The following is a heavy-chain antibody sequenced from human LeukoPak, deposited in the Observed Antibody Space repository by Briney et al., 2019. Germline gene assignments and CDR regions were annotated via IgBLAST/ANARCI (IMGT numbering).Heavy chain of an antibody. CDR3: ARGESAADY. V-gene: IGHV1-8*02. CDR1: GYTFTSYG. Sequence: GASVKVSCKASGYTFTSYGISWVRQAPGQGLEWMGWMNPNSGNTGYAQKFQGRVTMTRNTSISTAYMELSSLRSEDTAVYYCARGESAADYWGQGTLVTVSS. CDR2: MNPNSGNT. J-gene: IGHJ4*02.